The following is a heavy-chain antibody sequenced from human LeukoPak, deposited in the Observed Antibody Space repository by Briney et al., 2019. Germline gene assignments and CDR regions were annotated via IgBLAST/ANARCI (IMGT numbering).Heavy chain of an antibody. CDR2: IYMSGST. CDR1: VGSISSGNYY. D-gene: IGHD3-3*01. J-gene: IGHJ4*02. CDR3: ARFTIFGVADY. Sequence: SQTLSLXCTVSVGSISSGNYYYSWIRQSAGKGMEWIGNIYMSGSTRYNPSLMSRVTISVDTSKNQFSLKLSSVTAADTAVYYCARFTIFGVADYWGQGTLVTVSS. V-gene: IGHV4-61*09.